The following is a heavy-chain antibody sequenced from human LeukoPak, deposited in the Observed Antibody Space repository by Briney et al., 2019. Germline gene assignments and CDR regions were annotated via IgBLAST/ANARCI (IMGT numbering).Heavy chain of an antibody. J-gene: IGHJ6*03. Sequence: SVKVSCKASGGTFSSYAISWVRQAPGRGLEWMGGIIPIFGTANYAQKFQGRVTITTDESTSTAYMELSSLRSEDTAVYYCARVSRGGGGSSSWYGNYYYMDVWGKGTTVTVSS. CDR3: ARVSRGGGGSSSWYGNYYYMDV. V-gene: IGHV1-69*05. CDR2: IIPIFGTA. D-gene: IGHD6-13*01. CDR1: GGTFSSYA.